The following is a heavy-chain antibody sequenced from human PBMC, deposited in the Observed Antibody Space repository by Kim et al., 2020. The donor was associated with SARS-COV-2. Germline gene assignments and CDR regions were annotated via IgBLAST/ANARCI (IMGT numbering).Heavy chain of an antibody. J-gene: IGHJ5*02. D-gene: IGHD3-16*01. V-gene: IGHV3-21*01. CDR1: GFTFSSYT. CDR2: IIISSSYI. Sequence: GGSLRLSCAASGFTFSSYTMNWVRQAPGKGLEWVSSIIISSSYIYYADSVKGRFTISRDNAKNSLYLQMTSLRAADTALVYFAIIAYDWGCFDPCARGTL. CDR3: AIIAYDWGCFDP.